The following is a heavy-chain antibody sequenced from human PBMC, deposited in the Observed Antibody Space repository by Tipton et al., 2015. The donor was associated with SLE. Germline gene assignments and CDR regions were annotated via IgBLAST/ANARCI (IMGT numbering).Heavy chain of an antibody. Sequence: GSLRLSCAASGFTFSSYWVHWVRQAPGKGLVWVSHINGDGSDTNYADSVKGRFTISRDNAKNTLYLQMNSLRAEDTAAYYCVRVVARREPFDYWGQGTLVTVSS. CDR2: INGDGSDT. CDR3: VRVVARREPFDY. J-gene: IGHJ4*02. CDR1: GFTFSSYW. D-gene: IGHD1-14*01. V-gene: IGHV3-74*01.